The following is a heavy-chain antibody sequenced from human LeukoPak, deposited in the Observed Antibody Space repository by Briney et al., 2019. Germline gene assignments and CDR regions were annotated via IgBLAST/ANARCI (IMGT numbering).Heavy chain of an antibody. CDR3: AREYSDSYGVIGHFDS. Sequence: GGSLRLSCAASGFTFSSSAMSWVRQVPGKGLEWVSGISASGGSTYYADSVRGRFTISRDNSKNTLFLQMNSLRGEDTAVYYCAREYSDSYGVIGHFDSWGQGTLVPVSS. J-gene: IGHJ4*02. D-gene: IGHD2-21*01. CDR2: ISASGGST. V-gene: IGHV3-23*01. CDR1: GFTFSSSA.